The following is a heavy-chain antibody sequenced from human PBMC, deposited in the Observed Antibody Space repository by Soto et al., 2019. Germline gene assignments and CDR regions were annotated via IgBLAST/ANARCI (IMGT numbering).Heavy chain of an antibody. D-gene: IGHD6-6*01. CDR3: ARDRIAARLGY. Sequence: PSEALSLTCTVSGGSNSSYYWSWIRQPPGEGLEWVGDIYYSRRTNYNPSLQSRVTISVDTSQKQFSLKLSSVTAADTAVYYFARDRIAARLGYWGQGTLVTVSS. V-gene: IGHV4-59*01. J-gene: IGHJ4*02. CDR1: GGSNSSYY. CDR2: IYYSRRT.